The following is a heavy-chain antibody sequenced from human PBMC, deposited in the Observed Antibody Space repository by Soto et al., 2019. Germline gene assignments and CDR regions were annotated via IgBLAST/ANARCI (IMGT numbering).Heavy chain of an antibody. Sequence: GGSLRLSCAASGFTFDDYAMHWVRQAPGKGLEWVSGISWNSGSIGYADSVKGRFTVSRDNAKNSLYSRMNSLRAEDTALYYCAKAPGPKQLVPNYFDYWGQGMLVTVSS. J-gene: IGHJ4*02. D-gene: IGHD6-13*01. CDR3: AKAPGPKQLVPNYFDY. V-gene: IGHV3-9*01. CDR1: GFTFDDYA. CDR2: ISWNSGSI.